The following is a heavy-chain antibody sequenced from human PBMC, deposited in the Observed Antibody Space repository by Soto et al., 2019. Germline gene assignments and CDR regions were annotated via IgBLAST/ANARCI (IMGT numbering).Heavy chain of an antibody. CDR2: IYHSGST. CDR1: GGSISSSNW. V-gene: IGHV4-4*02. Sequence: QVQLQESGPGLVKPSGTLSLTCAVSGGSISSSNWWSWVRQPPGKGLEWIGEIYHSGSTNYNPSLKSRVTISVDKSKNEFSLKLSSVTAADTAVYYCARALPGEVVPAAMGFMDVWGQGTTVTVSS. J-gene: IGHJ6*02. D-gene: IGHD2-2*01. CDR3: ARALPGEVVPAAMGFMDV.